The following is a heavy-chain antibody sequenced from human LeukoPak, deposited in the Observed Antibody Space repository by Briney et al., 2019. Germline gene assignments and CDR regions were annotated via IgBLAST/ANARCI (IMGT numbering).Heavy chain of an antibody. V-gene: IGHV4-4*07. J-gene: IGHJ4*02. CDR3: ARDIVYFTAEDYG. D-gene: IGHD4-17*01. CDR2: IHTSGST. CDR1: GASFNSYY. Sequence: SETLSLTCTVSGASFNSYYWSWLRQPAGKGLEWIGRIHTSGSTDYSPSLQSRVTISIDTSQKQFSLNLSSVTAADTAVYYCARDIVYFTAEDYGWGRGTLVTVSS.